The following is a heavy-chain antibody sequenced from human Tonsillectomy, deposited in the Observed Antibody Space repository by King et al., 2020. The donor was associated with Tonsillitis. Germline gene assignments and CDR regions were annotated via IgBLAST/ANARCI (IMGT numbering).Heavy chain of an antibody. V-gene: IGHV1-8*01. J-gene: IGHJ4*02. CDR2: MNPNSGNT. CDR1: GYTFTSYD. Sequence: QLVQSGAEVKKPGASVKVSCKASGYTFTSYDINWVRQATGQGLEWMGWMNPNSGNTGYAQKFQGRVTMTRNTSISTAYMELSSLRSEDTAVYYCARISDSSGYYYFDYCGQGTLVTVSS. CDR3: ARISDSSGYYYFDY. D-gene: IGHD3-22*01.